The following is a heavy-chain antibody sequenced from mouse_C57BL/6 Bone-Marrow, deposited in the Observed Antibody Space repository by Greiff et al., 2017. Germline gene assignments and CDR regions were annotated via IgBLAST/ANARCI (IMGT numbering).Heavy chain of an antibody. Sequence: QVQLQQSGAELARPGDSVKLSCTASGYTFTSYGISWVKQRPGQGLEWIGEIYPRSGNTYYNEKITGKATLTADKSSSTAYMELRSLTSEDSAVYFCARGGFTTVVATSYWYFDVWGTGTTVTVSS. CDR2: IYPRSGNT. CDR3: ARGGFTTVVATSYWYFDV. CDR1: GYTFTSYG. J-gene: IGHJ1*03. D-gene: IGHD1-1*01. V-gene: IGHV1-81*01.